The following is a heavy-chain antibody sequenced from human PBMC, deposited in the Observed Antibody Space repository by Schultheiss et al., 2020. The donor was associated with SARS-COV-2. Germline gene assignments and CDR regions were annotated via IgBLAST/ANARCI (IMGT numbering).Heavy chain of an antibody. V-gene: IGHV3-11*06. CDR2: ISSSSTYT. CDR1: GIIFRSAW. CDR3: ARDRRSTKLRFLEWLSPDYYYGMDV. D-gene: IGHD3-3*01. Sequence: LKISCEVSGIIFRSAWMSWVRQAPGKGLEWVTYISSSSTYTNYADSVKGRFTISRDNAKNSLYLQMDSLRAEDTAVYFCARDRRSTKLRFLEWLSPDYYYGMDVWGQGTTVTVSS. J-gene: IGHJ6*02.